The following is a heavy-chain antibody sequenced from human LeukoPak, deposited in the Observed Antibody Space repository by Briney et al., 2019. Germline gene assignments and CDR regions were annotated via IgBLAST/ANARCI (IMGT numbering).Heavy chain of an antibody. CDR1: GGSISSYY. CDR3: ARGQAAAGTGWFDP. D-gene: IGHD6-13*01. CDR2: IYYSGST. V-gene: IGHV4-59*01. J-gene: IGHJ5*02. Sequence: SETLSLTCTVSGGSISSYYWSWIRQPPGKGLEWIGYIYYSGSTNYNPSLKSRVTISVDTSKNQFSLKLSSVTAADTAVYYCARGQAAAGTGWFDPWGQGTLVTVSS.